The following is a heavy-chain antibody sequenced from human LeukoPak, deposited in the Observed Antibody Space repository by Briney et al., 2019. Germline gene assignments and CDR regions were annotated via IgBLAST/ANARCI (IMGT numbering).Heavy chain of an antibody. Sequence: GGSLRLSCAASGFTFSSYGMHWVRQAPGKGLEWVAVISYDGSNKYYADSVKGRFTISRDNSKNTLYLQMNSLRAEDTAVYYCAKPALPYYYDSSGYGDWGQGTLVTVCS. CDR3: AKPALPYYYDSSGYGD. V-gene: IGHV3-30*18. CDR1: GFTFSSYG. CDR2: ISYDGSNK. J-gene: IGHJ4*02. D-gene: IGHD3-22*01.